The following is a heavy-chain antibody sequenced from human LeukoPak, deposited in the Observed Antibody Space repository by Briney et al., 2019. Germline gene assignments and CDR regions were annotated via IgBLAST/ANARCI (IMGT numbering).Heavy chain of an antibody. Sequence: PGGSPRLSCAASGFIFSNYEINWVRQAPGEGLEWVSYISTSGNDIYYADSVKGRFTISRDNAKNSLYLQLNSLRADDTAVYYCARGAQWVLDYWGQGTLVTVSS. D-gene: IGHD1-26*01. V-gene: IGHV3-48*03. CDR3: ARGAQWVLDY. J-gene: IGHJ4*02. CDR1: GFIFSNYE. CDR2: ISTSGNDI.